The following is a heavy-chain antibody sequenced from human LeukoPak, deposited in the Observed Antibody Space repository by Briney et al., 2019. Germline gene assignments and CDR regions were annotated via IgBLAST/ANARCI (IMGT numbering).Heavy chain of an antibody. D-gene: IGHD1-26*01. CDR2: IYYSGST. CDR1: GGSISSGGYY. J-gene: IGHJ5*02. Sequence: SETLSLTCTVSGGSISSGGYYWSWIRQHPGKGLERIGYIYYSGSTYYNPSLKSRVTISVDTSKNQFSLKLSSVTAADTAVYYCARDQYSGSYPSIYNWFDPWGQGTLVTVSS. CDR3: ARDQYSGSYPSIYNWFDP. V-gene: IGHV4-31*03.